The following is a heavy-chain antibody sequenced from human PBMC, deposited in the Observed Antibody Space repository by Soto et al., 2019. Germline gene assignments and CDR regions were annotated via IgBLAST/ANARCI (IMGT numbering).Heavy chain of an antibody. D-gene: IGHD1-7*01. Sequence: TGGSLRLSCAASGFTFSSYAMSWVRQAPGKGLEWVSAISGSGGSTYYADSVKGRFTISRDNSKNTLYLQMNSLRAEDTAVYYCAKDGAWARELELRSPYFDYWGQGTLVTVSS. CDR1: GFTFSSYA. J-gene: IGHJ4*02. CDR3: AKDGAWARELELRSPYFDY. CDR2: ISGSGGST. V-gene: IGHV3-23*01.